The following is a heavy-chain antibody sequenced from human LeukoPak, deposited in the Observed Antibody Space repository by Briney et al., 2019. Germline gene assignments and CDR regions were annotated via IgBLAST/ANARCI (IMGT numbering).Heavy chain of an antibody. CDR1: GFTFSSYS. V-gene: IGHV3-48*01. CDR3: AKSGVRAAAAMAWFDP. CDR2: ISSSSSTI. Sequence: PGGSLRLSCAASGFTFSSYSMNWVRQAPGKGLEWVSYISSSSSTIYYADSVKGLFTISRDNSKNTLYLQMNSLRAEDTAVYYCAKSGVRAAAAMAWFDPWGQGTLVTVSS. J-gene: IGHJ5*02. D-gene: IGHD2-2*01.